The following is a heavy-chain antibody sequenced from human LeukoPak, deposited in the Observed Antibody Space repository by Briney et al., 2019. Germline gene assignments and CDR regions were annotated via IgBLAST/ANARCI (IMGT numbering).Heavy chain of an antibody. J-gene: IGHJ4*02. CDR3: ARGGGHTVVSVDY. V-gene: IGHV4-61*09. D-gene: IGHD4-23*01. CDR1: GGSISSGSCY. CDR2: IYTSGST. Sequence: PSETLSLTCTVSGGSISSGSCYWSWIRQPAGKGLEWIGHIYTSGSTNYNPSLKSRVTISVDTSKNQFSLKLSSVTAADTAVYYCARGGGHTVVSVDYWGQGTLVTVSS.